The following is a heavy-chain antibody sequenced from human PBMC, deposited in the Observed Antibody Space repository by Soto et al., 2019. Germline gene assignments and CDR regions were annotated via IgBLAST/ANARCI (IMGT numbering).Heavy chain of an antibody. J-gene: IGHJ5*02. CDR3: ARVNNYYDSSAKRWFDP. CDR1: GYTLTIYG. CDR2: ISAYNGNT. D-gene: IGHD3-22*01. Sequence: EASVKVSCKASGYTLTIYGISWVRQAPGQGLEWMGWISAYNGNTNYAQKLQGRVTMTTDTSTSTAYMELRSLRSDDTAVYYCARVNNYYDSSAKRWFDPWGQGTLVTVSS. V-gene: IGHV1-18*01.